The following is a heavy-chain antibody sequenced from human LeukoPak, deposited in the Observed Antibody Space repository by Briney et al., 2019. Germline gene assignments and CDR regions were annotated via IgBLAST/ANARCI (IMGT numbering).Heavy chain of an antibody. CDR2: ISSSSSYI. V-gene: IGHV3-21*01. D-gene: IGHD3-10*02. Sequence: GGSLRLSCAASGFTFSSYSMNWVRQAPGKGLEWVSSISSSSSYIYYADSVKGRFTISRDNAKNSLYLQMNSLRAEDTAVYYCAELGITMIGGVWGKGTTVTISS. J-gene: IGHJ6*04. CDR1: GFTFSSYS. CDR3: AELGITMIGGV.